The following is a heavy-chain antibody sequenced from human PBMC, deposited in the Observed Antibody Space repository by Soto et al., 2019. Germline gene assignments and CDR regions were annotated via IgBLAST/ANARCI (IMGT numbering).Heavy chain of an antibody. CDR3: AISQDRGGRTTFIY. D-gene: IGHD3-16*01. V-gene: IGHV4-59*01. CDR2: LYYSGST. J-gene: IGHJ4*02. CDR1: GGSISSNY. Sequence: PSETLSLTCTVSGGSISSNYWSWIRQPPGKGLEWIGYLYYSGSTNYNPSLKSRVTVSVDTSKNQFSLKLSSVTAEDTALYYCAISQDRGGRTTFIYWGQGTQVTVSS.